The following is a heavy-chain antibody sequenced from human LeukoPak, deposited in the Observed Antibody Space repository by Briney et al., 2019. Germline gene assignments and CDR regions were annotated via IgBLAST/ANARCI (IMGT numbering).Heavy chain of an antibody. D-gene: IGHD1-26*01. CDR1: GGSISSYY. CDR3: ARANIVGATRRHMDV. CDR2: MHYSGST. V-gene: IGHV4-59*01. Sequence: SETLSLTCTVSGGSISSYYWSWIRQPPGKGLEWIGYMHYSGSTNYNPSLKSRVTISVDTSKNQFSLKVSSVTAADTAVYYCARANIVGATRRHMDVWGKGTTVTVSS. J-gene: IGHJ6*03.